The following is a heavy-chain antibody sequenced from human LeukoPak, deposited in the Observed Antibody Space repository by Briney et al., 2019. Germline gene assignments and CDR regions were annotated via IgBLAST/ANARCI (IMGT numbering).Heavy chain of an antibody. CDR1: GFTFSSYG. V-gene: IGHV3-33*01. D-gene: IGHD1-14*01. CDR2: IWYDGSNK. CDR3: ARDSGWEPGIDY. Sequence: GGSLRLSCAASGFTFSSYGMHWVRQAPGKGLEWVAVIWYDGSNKYYADSVKGRFTISRDNSKNTLYLQMNSLRAEDTAVYYCARDSGWEPGIDYWGQGTLVTVSS. J-gene: IGHJ4*02.